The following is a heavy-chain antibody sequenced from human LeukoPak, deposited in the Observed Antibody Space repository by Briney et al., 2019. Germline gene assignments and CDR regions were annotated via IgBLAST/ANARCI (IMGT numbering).Heavy chain of an antibody. CDR1: GFTFSSYG. D-gene: IGHD3-10*01. V-gene: IGHV3-30*02. J-gene: IGHJ6*03. CDR3: ASMVRGTTGPKHDYYYYYMDV. CDR2: IRYDGSNK. Sequence: GGSLRLSCAASGFTFSSYGMHWVRQAPGKGLEWVAFIRYDGSNKYYADSVKGRFTISRDNSKNTLYLQMNSLRAEDTAVYYCASMVRGTTGPKHDYYYYYMDVWGKGTTVTISS.